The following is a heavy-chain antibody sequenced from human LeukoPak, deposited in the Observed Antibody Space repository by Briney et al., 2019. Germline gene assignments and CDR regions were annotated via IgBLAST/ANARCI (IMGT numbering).Heavy chain of an antibody. D-gene: IGHD3-22*01. Sequence: SETLSLTCTVSGGSISSSNYYWGWIRQPPGKGLEWIESIYYSGSTYYNPSLKSRVTISVDTSKNQFSLKLSSVTAADTAVYYCARDEVYYYDSSGYYHFDYWGQGTLVTVSS. J-gene: IGHJ4*02. CDR1: GGSISSSNYY. CDR3: ARDEVYYYDSSGYYHFDY. V-gene: IGHV4-39*07. CDR2: IYYSGST.